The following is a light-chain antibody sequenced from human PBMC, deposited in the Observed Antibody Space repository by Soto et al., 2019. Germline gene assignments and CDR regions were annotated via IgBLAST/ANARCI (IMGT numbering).Light chain of an antibody. Sequence: EVVMTQSPAALSVSQGERATLSCRASHSINSNLAWYQQKPGQAPMLLVYGASTMATGIPARFSGTGSGTEFTLTISSLQSEDVAVYYCQQYNTWPGWTFGQGTKVEIK. CDR3: QQYNTWPGWT. V-gene: IGKV3-15*01. CDR2: GAS. J-gene: IGKJ1*01. CDR1: HSINSN.